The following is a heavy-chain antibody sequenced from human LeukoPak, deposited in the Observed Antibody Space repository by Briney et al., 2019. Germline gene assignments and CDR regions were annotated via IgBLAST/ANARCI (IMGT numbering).Heavy chain of an antibody. V-gene: IGHV1-18*01. CDR3: ARGAYDFWSGYYPFDY. D-gene: IGHD3-3*01. CDR1: GYTFTSYG. Sequence: GAAVKVSCKASGYTFTSYGISWVRQAPGQGLEWMGWISAYNCNTNYAQKLQGRVTLTPDTFTSTAYMELRSLRSDDTAVYYCARGAYDFWSGYYPFDYWGQGTLVTVSS. CDR2: ISAYNCNT. J-gene: IGHJ4*02.